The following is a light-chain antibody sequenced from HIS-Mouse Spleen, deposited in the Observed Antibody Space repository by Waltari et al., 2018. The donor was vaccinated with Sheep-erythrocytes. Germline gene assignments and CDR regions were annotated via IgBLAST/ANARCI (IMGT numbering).Light chain of an antibody. CDR1: KLGDKD. Sequence: SYELTQPPSVSVSPGQTASITFSGDKLGDKDACWDQKKPGQSPVRVIYQDSKPPSGIPERFSGSNSGKTATLTISGTQAMDEADYYCQAWDSSTAWVFGGGTKLTVL. CDR3: QAWDSSTAWV. V-gene: IGLV3-1*01. CDR2: QDS. J-gene: IGLJ3*02.